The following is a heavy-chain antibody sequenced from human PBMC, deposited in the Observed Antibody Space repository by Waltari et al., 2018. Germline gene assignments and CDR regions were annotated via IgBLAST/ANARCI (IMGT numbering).Heavy chain of an antibody. J-gene: IGHJ5*02. V-gene: IGHV4-59*01. D-gene: IGHD2-21*02. CDR1: GGSISGFY. CDR3: ARGGGGDWEWFDP. CDR2: IYYTGST. Sequence: QVQLQESGPSLLKPSETLSLICTVSGGSISGFYWSWVRQPPGQGLDWIGYIYYTGSTNVIPSLNSRVTMSVDTSKDQFSLKLSSVTAADTAFYYCARGGGGDWEWFDPLGQGTLVTVSS.